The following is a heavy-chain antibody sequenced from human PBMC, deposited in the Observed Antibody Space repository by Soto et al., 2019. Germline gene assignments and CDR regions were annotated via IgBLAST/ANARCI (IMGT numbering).Heavy chain of an antibody. D-gene: IGHD2-21*01. V-gene: IGHV4-4*07. CDR2: IYSRGDT. J-gene: IGHJ6*02. Sequence: PSETLSLTCSVSGGSMRSYYWNWLRQPAGKGLEWIGRIYSRGDTNYNPSVKSRVTMSVDTSKNEFSLRLNSVTAADTAVYYCADSSDYYYGMDVWGQGTTVTVSS. CDR3: ADSSDYYYGMDV. CDR1: GGSMRSYY.